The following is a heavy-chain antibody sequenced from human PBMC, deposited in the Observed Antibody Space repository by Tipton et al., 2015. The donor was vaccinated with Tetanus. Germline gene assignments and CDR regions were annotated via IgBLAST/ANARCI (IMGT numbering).Heavy chain of an antibody. CDR2: ISPTGSTV. J-gene: IGHJ3*02. CDR1: AFTFSTYS. CDR3: ARVRGGGSHPNAFDI. D-gene: IGHD2-15*01. V-gene: IGHV3-48*02. Sequence: SLRLSCAASAFTFSTYSMSWVRQAPGKGLEWISYISPTGSTVHYADSVKGRFTISRDNAKNSLYLQMNSLRDADTAAYYCARVRGGGSHPNAFDIWGQGTLVTVSS.